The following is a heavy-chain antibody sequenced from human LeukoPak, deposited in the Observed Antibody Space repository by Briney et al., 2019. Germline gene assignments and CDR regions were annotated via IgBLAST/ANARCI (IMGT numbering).Heavy chain of an antibody. Sequence: TGGSLRLSCAASGFTFSYYSMNWVRQAPGRGLEWVSCISSSSSLIFYSDSVRGRFTISRDKDKNLLYLPINSLRVEDTAVYYCAKVDRGDYSSSPVPYYNYYMNVWGKGTTVTVSS. J-gene: IGHJ6*03. V-gene: IGHV3-21*01. CDR1: GFTFSYYS. CDR3: AKVDRGDYSSSPVPYYNYYMNV. CDR2: ISSSSSLI. D-gene: IGHD6-13*01.